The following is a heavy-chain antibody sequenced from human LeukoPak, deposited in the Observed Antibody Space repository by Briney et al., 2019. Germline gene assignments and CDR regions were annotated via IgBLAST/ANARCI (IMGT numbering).Heavy chain of an antibody. J-gene: IGHJ2*01. V-gene: IGHV1-8*01. CDR2: MNPNSGNT. Sequence: GASVKVSCKASGYTFTSYDINWVRQAPGQGLEGMGWMNPNSGNTVYAQKFQGRVTMTTNTYISTAYMELNSLKSEDTAVYYCARGRRYSSSWYEDFDLWGRGTLVTVSS. CDR1: GYTFTSYD. D-gene: IGHD6-13*01. CDR3: ARGRRYSSSWYEDFDL.